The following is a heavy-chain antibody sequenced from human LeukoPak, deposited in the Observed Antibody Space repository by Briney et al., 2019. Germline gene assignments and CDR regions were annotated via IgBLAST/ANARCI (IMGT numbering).Heavy chain of an antibody. J-gene: IGHJ6*03. CDR2: IYSGGST. CDR3: AREAYYYYYMDV. CDR1: GFTVGSNY. V-gene: IGHV3-66*01. Sequence: GGSLRLSCAASGFTVGSNYMSWVRQAPGKGLEWVSVIYSGGSTYYADSVKGRFTISRDNSKNTLYLQMNSLRAEDTAVYYCAREAYYYYYMDVWGKGTTVTISS.